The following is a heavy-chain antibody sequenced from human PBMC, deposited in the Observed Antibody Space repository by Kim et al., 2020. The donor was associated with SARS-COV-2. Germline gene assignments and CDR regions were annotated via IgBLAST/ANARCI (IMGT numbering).Heavy chain of an antibody. V-gene: IGHV3-21*01. J-gene: IGHJ5*02. CDR3: ARNPYYYDSSGYA. D-gene: IGHD3-22*01. Sequence: YADSVKGRLTNSRDNAKNSLYLQMNSLRAEDTAVYYCARNPYYYDSSGYAWGQGTLVTVSS.